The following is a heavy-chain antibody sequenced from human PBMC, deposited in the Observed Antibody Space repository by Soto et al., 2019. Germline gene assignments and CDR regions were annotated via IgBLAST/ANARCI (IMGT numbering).Heavy chain of an antibody. CDR3: ARSRGYSDSSGYSYY. CDR1: GGSISSSNW. Sequence: SETLSLTCAVSGGSISSSNWWSWVRQPPGKGLEWIGEIYHGGSTNYNPSLKSRVTISVDKSKNQFSLKLSSVTAADTAVYYCARSRGYSDSSGYSYYWGQGTLVTVSS. D-gene: IGHD3-22*01. V-gene: IGHV4-4*02. CDR2: IYHGGST. J-gene: IGHJ4*02.